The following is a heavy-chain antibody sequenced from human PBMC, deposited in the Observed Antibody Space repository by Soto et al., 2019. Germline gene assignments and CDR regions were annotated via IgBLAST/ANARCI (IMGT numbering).Heavy chain of an antibody. CDR1: GGSISSYY. J-gene: IGHJ4*02. CDR3: ARTLSGY. Sequence: SETLSLTCTVSGGSISSYYWSWIRQPPGKGLEWIGYIYYSGSINYNPSLKSRVTISVDTSKNQFSLKLSSVTAADTAVYYCARTLSGYWGQGTLVTVSS. V-gene: IGHV4-59*01. CDR2: IYYSGSI.